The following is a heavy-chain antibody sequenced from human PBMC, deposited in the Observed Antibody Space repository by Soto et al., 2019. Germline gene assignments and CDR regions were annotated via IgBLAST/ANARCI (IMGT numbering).Heavy chain of an antibody. D-gene: IGHD3-22*01. Sequence: GCLRLACAASGFTFSSYAMSGVRQAPGKGLEWVSAISGSGGSTYYADSVKGRFTISRDNSKNTLYLQMNSLRAEDTAVYYCAKTDSSGYYFYFDYWGQGTLVTVYS. CDR1: GFTFSSYA. CDR3: AKTDSSGYYFYFDY. V-gene: IGHV3-23*01. CDR2: ISGSGGST. J-gene: IGHJ4*02.